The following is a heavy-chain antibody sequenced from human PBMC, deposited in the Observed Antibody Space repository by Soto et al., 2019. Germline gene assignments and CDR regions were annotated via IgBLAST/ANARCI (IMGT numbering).Heavy chain of an antibody. CDR1: GGSFSGYY. D-gene: IGHD3-16*02. Sequence: SETLSLTCAVYGGSFSGYYWSWIRQPPGKGLEWVGEINHSGSTNYNPSLKSRVTISVDTSKNQFSLKLSSVTAADTAVYYCARGGYGCRIIARTYYFGYWGQVTRVTVSS. CDR2: INHSGST. CDR3: ARGGYGCRIIARTYYFGY. V-gene: IGHV4-34*01. J-gene: IGHJ4*02.